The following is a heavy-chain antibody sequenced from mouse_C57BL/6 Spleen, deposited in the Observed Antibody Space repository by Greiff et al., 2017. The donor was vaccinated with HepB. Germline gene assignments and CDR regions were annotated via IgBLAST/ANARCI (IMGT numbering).Heavy chain of an antibody. CDR3: ARSITTVVEGGFYAMDY. CDR1: GYTFTSYW. D-gene: IGHD1-1*01. Sequence: QVQLQQPGAELVKPGASVKLSCKASGYTFTSYWMHWVKQRPGQGLEWIGMIHPNSGSTNYNEKFKSKATLTVDKSSSTAYMQLSSLTSEDSAVYYCARSITTVVEGGFYAMDYWGQGTSVTVSS. CDR2: IHPNSGST. J-gene: IGHJ4*01. V-gene: IGHV1-64*01.